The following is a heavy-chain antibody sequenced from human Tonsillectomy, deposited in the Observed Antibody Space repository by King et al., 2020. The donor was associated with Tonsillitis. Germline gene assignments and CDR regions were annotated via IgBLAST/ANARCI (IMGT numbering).Heavy chain of an antibody. J-gene: IGHJ4*02. CDR3: ARNGYFYHSSGFYYIDYFDS. CDR2: ISGSGDSS. V-gene: IGHV3-23*04. D-gene: IGHD3-22*01. CDR1: GFTFSTSA. Sequence: VQLVESGGGLVQPGGSLRLSCAASGFTFSTSAMSWVRQAPGKGLEWVSAISGSGDSSYYADSVKGRFTISIDISKNTLYLQMNSLRADDTSVYYCARNGYFYHSSGFYYIDYFDSWGQGTLLTVSS.